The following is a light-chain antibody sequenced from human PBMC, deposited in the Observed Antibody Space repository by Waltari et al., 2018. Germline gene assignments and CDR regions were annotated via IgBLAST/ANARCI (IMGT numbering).Light chain of an antibody. CDR1: NRDIGGYNF. J-gene: IGLJ2*01. Sequence: QSALSQQPASVSGFPGQSITISCTGGNRDIGGYNFVAWHQQHPGKVPKLIIYDVSYRPSGVSIRFSGSKSGNTASLTISGLQAEDEADYYCSSYANSNTLLFGGGTKLAVL. V-gene: IGLV2-14*03. CDR3: SSYANSNTLL. CDR2: DVS.